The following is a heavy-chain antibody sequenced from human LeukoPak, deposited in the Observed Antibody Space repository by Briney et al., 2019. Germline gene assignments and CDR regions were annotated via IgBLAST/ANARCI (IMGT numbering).Heavy chain of an antibody. Sequence: GGSLRLSCAASGFIFGTYGINWVRQAPGKGLEWAASIRYDGSNKFYADSVKGRFTISRDNSKNTVYLQMNSLRAEDTAVYYCAKDLMTYCGSTNCYENYFDYWGQGTLVTVSS. CDR2: IRYDGSNK. V-gene: IGHV3-30*02. J-gene: IGHJ4*02. CDR1: GFIFGTYG. D-gene: IGHD2-2*01. CDR3: AKDLMTYCGSTNCYENYFDY.